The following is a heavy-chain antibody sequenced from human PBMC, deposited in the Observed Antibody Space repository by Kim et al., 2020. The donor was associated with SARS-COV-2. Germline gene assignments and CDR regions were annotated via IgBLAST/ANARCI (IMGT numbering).Heavy chain of an antibody. D-gene: IGHD1-26*01. V-gene: IGHV4-39*07. J-gene: IGHJ4*02. CDR3: AREEVGATNLPFDY. Sequence: NPSLRRRVTIAVDTSKNQFSLKLSSVTAADTAVYYCAREEVGATNLPFDYWGQGTLVTVSS.